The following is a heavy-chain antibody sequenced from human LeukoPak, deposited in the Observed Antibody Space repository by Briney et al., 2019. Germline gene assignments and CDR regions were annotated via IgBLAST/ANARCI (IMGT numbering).Heavy chain of an antibody. D-gene: IGHD2-15*01. CDR2: INPSGGST. J-gene: IGHJ5*02. Sequence: ASVKVSCKASGYTFTSYYIHWVRQAPGQGLEWMGIINPSGGSTTYALKFQGTVTMTRDTSTSTVYMELSSLRSEDTAVYYCARTYGYRNCFDPWGQGTLVTVSS. V-gene: IGHV1-46*01. CDR3: ARTYGYRNCFDP. CDR1: GYTFTSYY.